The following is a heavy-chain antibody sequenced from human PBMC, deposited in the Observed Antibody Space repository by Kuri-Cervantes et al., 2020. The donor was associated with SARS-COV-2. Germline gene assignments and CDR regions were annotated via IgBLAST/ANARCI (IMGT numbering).Heavy chain of an antibody. J-gene: IGHJ4*02. D-gene: IGHD5-18*01. Sequence: SQTLSLTCAASGFTFSNAWMSWVRQAPGKGLEWIGEINHSGSTNYNPSLKSRVTISVDTSKNQFSLRLTSVTAADTAVYFCARGLGYSYGRRSPQGDFWGQGILVTVSS. CDR3: ARGLGYSYGRRSPQGDF. V-gene: IGHV4-34*01. CDR2: INHSGST. CDR1: GFTFSNAW.